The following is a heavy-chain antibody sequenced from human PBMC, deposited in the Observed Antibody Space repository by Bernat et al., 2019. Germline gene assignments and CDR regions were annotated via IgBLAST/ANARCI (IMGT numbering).Heavy chain of an antibody. CDR2: TNHSGST. CDR1: GGSFSGYY. CDR3: ARGLREIRYFDWLSRPSNWFDP. J-gene: IGHJ5*02. V-gene: IGHV4-34*01. Sequence: QVQLQQWGAGLLKPSETLSLTCAVYGGSFSGYYWSWIRQPPGKGLEWIGETNHSGSTNYNPSLKSRVTISVDTSKNQFSLKLSSVTAADTAVYYCARGLREIRYFDWLSRPSNWFDPWGQGTLVTVSS. D-gene: IGHD3-9*01.